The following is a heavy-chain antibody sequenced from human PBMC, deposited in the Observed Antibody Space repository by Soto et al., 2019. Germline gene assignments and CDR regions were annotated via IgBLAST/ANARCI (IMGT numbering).Heavy chain of an antibody. CDR1: GYTFSNYG. J-gene: IGHJ5*02. Sequence: GASVKVSCKTSGYTFSNYGIPWVRQAPGQPLEWLGWISLYSDGTNYAQKFQGRVSMTTDTSTTTAYMELRSLRSDDTAVYYCARVVPVAGAWFGAWGQGTLVTVSS. CDR2: ISLYSDGT. D-gene: IGHD2-2*01. CDR3: ARVVPVAGAWFGA. V-gene: IGHV1-18*01.